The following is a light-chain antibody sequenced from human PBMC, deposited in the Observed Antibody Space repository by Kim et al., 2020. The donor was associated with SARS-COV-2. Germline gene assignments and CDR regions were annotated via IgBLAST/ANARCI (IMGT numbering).Light chain of an antibody. J-gene: IGKJ4*01. CDR3: QQYGSSPR. CDR2: GAS. V-gene: IGKV3-20*01. Sequence: LSPGERATHSCRASQSVSKNYLAWYQQKPGQTPRLLIYGASSRATGIPDRFSGSGSGTDFTLTISGLEPEDFAVYYCQQYGSSPRFGGGTKVDIK. CDR1: QSVSKNY.